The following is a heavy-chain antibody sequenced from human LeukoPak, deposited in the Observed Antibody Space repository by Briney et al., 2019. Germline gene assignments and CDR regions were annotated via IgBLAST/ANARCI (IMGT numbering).Heavy chain of an antibody. CDR1: GFTFTSYT. CDR2: TSYDGGNR. V-gene: IGHV3-30*01. Sequence: PGGSLRLSCAASGFTFTSYTMHWVRQPPGQGLEWVAATSYDGGNRYYADYVKGRFTISRDNSNNTLFLQMKSLRPEDTAVYFCARKSLWFKYNDYWGQGIWVTVSS. D-gene: IGHD1-14*01. CDR3: ARKSLWFKYNDY. J-gene: IGHJ4*02.